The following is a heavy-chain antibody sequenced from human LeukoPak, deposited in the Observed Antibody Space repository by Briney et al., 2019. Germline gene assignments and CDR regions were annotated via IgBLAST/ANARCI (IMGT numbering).Heavy chain of an antibody. V-gene: IGHV1-18*01. CDR1: GYTFTSYG. Sequence: GASVKVSCKASGYTFTSYGISWVRQAPGQGLEWMGWISAYNGNTNYAQKFQGWVTMTRDTSISTAYMELSRLRSDDTAVYYCARGLDYYDSSDTYYFDYWGQGTLVTVSS. D-gene: IGHD3-22*01. CDR3: ARGLDYYDSSDTYYFDY. CDR2: ISAYNGNT. J-gene: IGHJ4*02.